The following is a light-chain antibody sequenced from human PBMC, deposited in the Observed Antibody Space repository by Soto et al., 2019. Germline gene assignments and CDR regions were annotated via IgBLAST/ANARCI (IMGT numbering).Light chain of an antibody. Sequence: DIVMTQSPDSLAVSLGERATINCKSGQSVLYSSDNKNYLAWYQQKPGQPPNLLIYWASTRESGVPDRFSGSGSGTDFTLTISSLQAEDVAVYFCQQFYSSPTFGGGTKVEIK. CDR1: QSVLYSSDNKNY. V-gene: IGKV4-1*01. J-gene: IGKJ4*01. CDR3: QQFYSSPT. CDR2: WAS.